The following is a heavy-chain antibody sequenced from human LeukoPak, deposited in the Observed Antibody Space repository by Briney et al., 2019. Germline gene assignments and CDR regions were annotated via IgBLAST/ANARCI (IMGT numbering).Heavy chain of an antibody. D-gene: IGHD5-12*01. CDR2: ISSSSSYI. J-gene: IGHJ4*02. Sequence: GGSLRLSCAASGFTFSSYSMNWVRQAPGKGLEWVSSISSSSSYIYYADSVKGRFTISRDNAKNSLYLQMNSLRAEDTAVYYCAKEGRYSGYERRNQYYFDYWGQGTLVTVSS. V-gene: IGHV3-21*04. CDR1: GFTFSSYS. CDR3: AKEGRYSGYERRNQYYFDY.